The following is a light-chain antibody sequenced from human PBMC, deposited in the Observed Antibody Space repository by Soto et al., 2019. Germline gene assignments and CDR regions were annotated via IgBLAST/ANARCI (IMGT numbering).Light chain of an antibody. J-gene: IGKJ1*01. Sequence: DIVMTQSPDSLAVSLGERATINCKSSQSVLYVSNNRNYLAWYQKKPGQPPKLLISWASTRESGVPDRFSGSGSGTDFTLTISRLEPEDFAVYYCQQYGSSPRTFGQGTKVEIK. CDR1: QSVLYVSNNRNY. CDR3: QQYGSSPRT. V-gene: IGKV4-1*01. CDR2: WAS.